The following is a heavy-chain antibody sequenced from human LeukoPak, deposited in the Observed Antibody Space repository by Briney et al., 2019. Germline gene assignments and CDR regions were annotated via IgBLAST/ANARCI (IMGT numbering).Heavy chain of an antibody. CDR1: GYTFTTYG. Sequence: ASVKVSCKAAGYTFTTYGISWVRQAPGQGLEWMGWISAYNGNTSYAQKFQGRVTMTTDTSTTTAYMEMRSLRSDDTAVYYCARVGYSDSSVSRWGQGTLVTVSS. CDR3: ARVGYSDSSVSR. J-gene: IGHJ4*02. CDR2: ISAYNGNT. D-gene: IGHD3-22*01. V-gene: IGHV1-18*01.